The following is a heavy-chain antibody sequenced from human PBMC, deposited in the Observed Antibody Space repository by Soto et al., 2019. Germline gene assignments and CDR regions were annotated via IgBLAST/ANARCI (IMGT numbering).Heavy chain of an antibody. Sequence: SVKVSCKASGGTFSSYAISWVRQAPGQGLEWMGGIIPIFGTANYAQKFQGRVTITADESTSTAYMELSSLRSEDTAVYYCARNYYDSSGYYRYYYGVDVWGQGTTVTVSS. CDR1: GGTFSSYA. V-gene: IGHV1-69*13. CDR3: ARNYYDSSGYYRYYYGVDV. D-gene: IGHD3-22*01. CDR2: IIPIFGTA. J-gene: IGHJ6*02.